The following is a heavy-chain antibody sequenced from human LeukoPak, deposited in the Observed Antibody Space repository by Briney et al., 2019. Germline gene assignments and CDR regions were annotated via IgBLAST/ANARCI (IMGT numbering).Heavy chain of an antibody. CDR3: ARVGYYDSSGYYHHAFDI. J-gene: IGHJ3*02. D-gene: IGHD3-22*01. CDR1: GGSISSYY. CDR2: IYYSGST. V-gene: IGHV4-59*01. Sequence: SETLSLTCTVSGGSISSYYWSWILQPPGKGLEWIGYIYYSGSTNYNPSLKSRVTISVDTSKNQFSLKLSSVTAADTTVYYCARVGYYDSSGYYHHAFDIWGQGTMVTVSS.